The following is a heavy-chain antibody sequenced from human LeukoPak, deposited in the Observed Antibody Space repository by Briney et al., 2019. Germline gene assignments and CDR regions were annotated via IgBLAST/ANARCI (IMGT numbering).Heavy chain of an antibody. CDR2: ISASGRST. CDR3: VKDAYDSGGYYYSPPDH. CDR1: EFTFSSYA. J-gene: IGHJ4*02. Sequence: QAGGTLRLSCAASEFTFSSYAMSWVRQAPGKGLEWVSGISASGRSTDYADSVKGRFTISRDNSRSTLYLQMNSLGAEDTAVYYCVKDAYDSGGYYYSPPDHWGQGTLVTVSS. D-gene: IGHD3-22*01. V-gene: IGHV3-23*01.